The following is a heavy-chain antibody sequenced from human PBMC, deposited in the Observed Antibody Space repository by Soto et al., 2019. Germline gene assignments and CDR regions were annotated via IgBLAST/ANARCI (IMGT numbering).Heavy chain of an antibody. CDR2: ISGSGTTI. D-gene: IGHD4-4*01. CDR3: ARVMHDYSNHANPPRFDP. Sequence: QVQLVESGGGLVKPGGSLRLSCAASGFTFSDYYITWIRQAPGRGLEWVSYISGSGTTIHYADSVKGRFTISRDNAKNSLYLHMKSLRAEDTALYYCARVMHDYSNHANPPRFDPWGQGTLVIVSS. V-gene: IGHV3-11*01. J-gene: IGHJ5*02. CDR1: GFTFSDYY.